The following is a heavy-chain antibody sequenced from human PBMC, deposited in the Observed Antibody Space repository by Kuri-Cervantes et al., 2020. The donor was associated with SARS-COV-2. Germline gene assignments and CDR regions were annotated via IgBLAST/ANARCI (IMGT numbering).Heavy chain of an antibody. J-gene: IGHJ2*01. Sequence: LSLTCAASGFTFSTYTMHWVRQAPGKGLEWVAVTTDDGTNKYYADSVKGRFTISRDNSKNTLYLQMNSLRTEDTAVYYCARGFELLRDFDLWGRGTLVTV. V-gene: IGHV3-30-3*01. CDR1: GFTFSTYT. D-gene: IGHD1-7*01. CDR3: ARGFELLRDFDL. CDR2: TTDDGTNK.